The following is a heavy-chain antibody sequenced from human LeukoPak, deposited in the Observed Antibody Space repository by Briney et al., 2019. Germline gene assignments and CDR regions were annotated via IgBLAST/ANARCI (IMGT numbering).Heavy chain of an antibody. J-gene: IGHJ4*02. Sequence: GGSLRLSCAASGFTFSSYGMHWVRQAPGKGLEWVAAISYDGSNKYYADSVKGRFTISRDNSKNTLYLQMNSLRAEDTAVYYCASRYSYGYSLDYWGQGTLVTVSS. D-gene: IGHD5-18*01. CDR3: ASRYSYGYSLDY. CDR2: ISYDGSNK. CDR1: GFTFSSYG. V-gene: IGHV3-30*03.